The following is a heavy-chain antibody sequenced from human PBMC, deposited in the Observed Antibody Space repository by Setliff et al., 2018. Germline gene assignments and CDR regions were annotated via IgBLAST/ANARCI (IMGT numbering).Heavy chain of an antibody. D-gene: IGHD4-17*01. V-gene: IGHV7-4-1*02. CDR3: ARADHLVTTTFDY. CDR2: INAKTGDP. Sequence: DSVKVSCKVSGYTFTVYTMNWVRQAPGQGLEWMGWINAKTGDPTYAQGYTGRFAFSLDTSDSATYLDISNLKAEDTATYYCARADHLVTTTFDYWGQGTLVTVS. CDR1: GYTFTVYT. J-gene: IGHJ4*01.